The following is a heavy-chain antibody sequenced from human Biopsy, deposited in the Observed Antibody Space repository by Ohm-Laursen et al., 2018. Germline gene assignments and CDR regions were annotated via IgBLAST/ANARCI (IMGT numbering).Heavy chain of an antibody. V-gene: IGHV1-2*02. CDR2: INPDSGNT. D-gene: IGHD6-13*01. CDR1: GYTFADYY. Sequence: SVKVSCKASGYTFADYYVQWVRQAPGQGLEWMGWINPDSGNTNYAQKFQGRVTMTRDTSISTAYLELNRLRSDDTAIYYCERELQQQVAPRDDWFDPWGQGTLVTVSS. CDR3: ERELQQQVAPRDDWFDP. J-gene: IGHJ5*02.